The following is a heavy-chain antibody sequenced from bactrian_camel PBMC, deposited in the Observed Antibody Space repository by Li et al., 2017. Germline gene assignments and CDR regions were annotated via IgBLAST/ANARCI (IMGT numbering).Heavy chain of an antibody. Sequence: VQLVESGGGSVQTGGSLKLSCLASGDVDSGYCMGWFRQVPGQEREGVAALTDDGKPTYADSVKGRFTISRDDAKNLLYLQSSSLKSEDTALYYCATTGFDFWGQGTQVTVS. D-gene: IGHD5*01. J-gene: IGHJ4*01. CDR2: LTDDGKP. V-gene: IGHV3S53*01. CDR3: ATTGFDF. CDR1: GDVDSGYC.